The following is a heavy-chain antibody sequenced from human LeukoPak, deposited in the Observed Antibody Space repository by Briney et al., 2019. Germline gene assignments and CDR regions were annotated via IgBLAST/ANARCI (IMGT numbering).Heavy chain of an antibody. CDR3: ARKGTVTTPFDY. CDR2: TYYRSKWIS. Sequence: SQTLSLTCAISGYSVSSNSAAWNWIRQSPSRGLEWLGRTYYRSKWISDYAVSVKSRMTINADTSKNQFSLQVNSVTPEDTAVYYCARKGTVTTPFDYWGQGILVTVSS. V-gene: IGHV6-1*01. D-gene: IGHD1/OR15-1a*01. CDR1: GYSVSSNSAA. J-gene: IGHJ4*02.